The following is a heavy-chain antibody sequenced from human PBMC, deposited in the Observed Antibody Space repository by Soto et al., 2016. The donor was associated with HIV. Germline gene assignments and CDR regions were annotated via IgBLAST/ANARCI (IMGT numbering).Heavy chain of an antibody. D-gene: IGHD3-10*01. CDR2: IIPILGIA. Sequence: QVQLVQSGAEVKKPGSSVKVSCKASGGTFSSYAISWVRQAPGQGLKWMGGIIPILGIANYAQKFQGRVTITADKSTTTAYMELSSLRSEDTAVYYCARCVYGSGFRDYYYYMDVWGKGTTVTVSS. CDR1: GGTFSSYA. J-gene: IGHJ6*03. CDR3: ARCVYGSGFRDYYYYMDV. V-gene: IGHV1-69*10.